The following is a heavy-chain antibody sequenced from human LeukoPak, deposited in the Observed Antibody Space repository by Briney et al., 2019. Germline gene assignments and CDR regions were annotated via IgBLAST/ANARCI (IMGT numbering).Heavy chain of an antibody. CDR1: GGSISSYY. J-gene: IGHJ4*02. CDR3: AREASSGWHIDY. Sequence: SQTLSLTCTASGGSISSYYWNWIRQPPGKGLEWIGYIFHSGSTNYNPSLKSRVTMSVDTSKNQFSLNLSSVTAADTAVYYCAREASSGWHIDYWGQGTLVTVSS. CDR2: IFHSGST. D-gene: IGHD6-19*01. V-gene: IGHV4-59*01.